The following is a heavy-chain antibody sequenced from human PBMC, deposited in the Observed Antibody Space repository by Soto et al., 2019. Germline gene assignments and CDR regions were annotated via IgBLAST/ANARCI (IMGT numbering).Heavy chain of an antibody. CDR1: GYTFTSYY. CDR2: INPSGGST. J-gene: IGHJ2*01. CDR3: ARDGSITIFGVANWYFDL. V-gene: IGHV1-46*01. D-gene: IGHD3-3*01. Sequence: QVQLVQSGAEVKKPGASVKVSCKASGYTFTSYYMHWVRQAPGQGLEWMGIINPSGGSTSYAQKCQGRVTMTRDTSTSTVYMELSSLRSEDTAVYYCARDGSITIFGVANWYFDLWGRGTLVTVSS.